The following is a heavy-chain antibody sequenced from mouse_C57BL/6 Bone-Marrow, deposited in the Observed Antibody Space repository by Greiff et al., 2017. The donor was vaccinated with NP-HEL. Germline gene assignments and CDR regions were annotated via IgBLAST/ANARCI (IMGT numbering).Heavy chain of an antibody. CDR3: TRFGYYDYDDGYYFDY. CDR2: IDPETGGT. J-gene: IGHJ2*01. D-gene: IGHD2-4*01. Sequence: QVQLKESGAELVRPGASVTLSCKASGYTFTDYEMHWVKQTPVHGLEWIGAIDPETGGTAYNQKFKGKAILTADKSSSTAYMELRSLTSEDSAVYYCTRFGYYDYDDGYYFDYGGQGTTLTVSS. V-gene: IGHV1-15*01. CDR1: GYTFTDYE.